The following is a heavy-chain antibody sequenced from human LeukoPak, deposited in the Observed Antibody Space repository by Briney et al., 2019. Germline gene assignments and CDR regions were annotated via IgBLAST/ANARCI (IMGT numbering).Heavy chain of an antibody. CDR3: ARGSVVVVTAIPYYYYYMDV. CDR1: GGSFCGYY. Sequence: PSETLSLTCAVYGGSFCGYYWSCIRQPPGKGLECMGEINHSGSTNYNPSLKSRVTISVDTSKNQFSLKLSSVTAADTAVYYCARGSVVVVTAIPYYYYYMDVWGKGTTVTVSS. V-gene: IGHV4-34*01. D-gene: IGHD2-21*02. CDR2: INHSGST. J-gene: IGHJ6*03.